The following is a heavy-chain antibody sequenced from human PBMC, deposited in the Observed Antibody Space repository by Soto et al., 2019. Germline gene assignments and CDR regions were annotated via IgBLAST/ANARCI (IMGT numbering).Heavy chain of an antibody. J-gene: IGHJ4*02. V-gene: IGHV1-18*01. Sequence: QVQLVQSGAEVKKPGASVKVSCKASGYTFSSYFISWVRXXPGQGIEWMGWISAYNGNTNYAQNLXXRVTMTTDTSTSXXXXXLXSLRSXDTAXYYCARDLPPVDYWGQGTLVTVSS. CDR3: ARDLPPVDY. CDR1: GYTFSSYF. CDR2: ISAYNGNT.